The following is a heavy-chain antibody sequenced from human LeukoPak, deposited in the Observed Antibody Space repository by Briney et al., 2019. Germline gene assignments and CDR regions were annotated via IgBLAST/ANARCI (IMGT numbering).Heavy chain of an antibody. CDR2: INHSGST. Sequence: SETLSLTCAVYGGSFSGYYWSWIRQPPGKGLEWIGEINHSGSTNYNPSLKSRVTISVDTSKNQFSLKLSSVTAADTAVYYRARTPRVYGSGSYYYVYWGQGTLVTVSS. CDR3: ARTPRVYGSGSYYYVY. CDR1: GGSFSGYY. V-gene: IGHV4-34*01. D-gene: IGHD3-10*01. J-gene: IGHJ4*02.